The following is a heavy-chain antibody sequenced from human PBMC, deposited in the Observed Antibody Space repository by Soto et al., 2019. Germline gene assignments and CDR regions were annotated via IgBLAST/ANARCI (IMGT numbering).Heavy chain of an antibody. D-gene: IGHD6-13*01. J-gene: IGHJ4*02. CDR3: ARGHIPNIAAAGTYFDY. Sequence: QVQLVQSGAEVKKPGSSVKVSCKASGGTFSSYAISWVRQAPGQGLEWMGGIIPIFGTANYAQKFQGRVTITADESTSTAYMELSSLRAEDTAVYYCARGHIPNIAAAGTYFDYWGQGTPVTVSS. V-gene: IGHV1-69*01. CDR2: IIPIFGTA. CDR1: GGTFSSYA.